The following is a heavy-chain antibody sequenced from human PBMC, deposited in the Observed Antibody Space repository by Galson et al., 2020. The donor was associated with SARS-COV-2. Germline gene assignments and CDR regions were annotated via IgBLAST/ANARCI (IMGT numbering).Heavy chain of an antibody. CDR3: ARDLTGTTGSYYYYGMDV. Sequence: ASVKVSCSASGYTITSYYMHWVRQAPGQGLEWMGIINPSGGSTSYAQKFQGRVTMTRDTSTSTVYMELSSLRSEDTAVYYCARDLTGTTGSYYYYGMDVWGQGTTVTVSS. J-gene: IGHJ6*02. V-gene: IGHV1-46*03. CDR2: INPSGGST. CDR1: GYTITSYY. D-gene: IGHD1-7*01.